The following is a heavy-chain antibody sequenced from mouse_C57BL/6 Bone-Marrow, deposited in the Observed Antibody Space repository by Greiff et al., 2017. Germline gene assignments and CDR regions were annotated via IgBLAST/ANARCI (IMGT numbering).Heavy chain of an antibody. CDR2: IYPGDGDT. CDR1: GYAFSSSW. Sequence: QVQLQQSGPELVKPGASVKISCKASGYAFSSSWMNWVKQRPGKGLEWIGRIYPGDGDTNYNGKFKGKATLTADKSSSTAYMQLSSLTSEDSAVYFCARRGGGNYVFAYWGQGTLVTVSA. J-gene: IGHJ3*01. CDR3: ARRGGGNYVFAY. V-gene: IGHV1-82*01. D-gene: IGHD2-1*01.